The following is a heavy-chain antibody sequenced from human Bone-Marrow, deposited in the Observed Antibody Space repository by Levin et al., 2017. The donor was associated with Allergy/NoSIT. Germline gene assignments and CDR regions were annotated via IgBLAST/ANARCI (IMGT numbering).Heavy chain of an antibody. V-gene: IGHV3-74*01. CDR2: ITYDGTSA. CDR1: GFTFINYW. D-gene: IGHD3-16*01. J-gene: IGHJ4*02. Sequence: PGGSLRLSCAASGFTFINYWMHWVRQTPEKGLVWVSRITYDGTSANYADSVKGRFIISRDNAKNTLFLQMNSLRAEDTALYYCATTYSDCVRGTYALDDWGQGTLVAVSS. CDR3: ATTYSDCVRGTYALDD.